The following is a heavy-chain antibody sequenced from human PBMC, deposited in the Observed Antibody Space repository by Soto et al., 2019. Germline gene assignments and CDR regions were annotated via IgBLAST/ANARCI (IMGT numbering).Heavy chain of an antibody. J-gene: IGHJ6*02. CDR1: GFTVSGNY. CDR3: ARGGTLYESSQKYYQYGLDV. Sequence: EVQVVETGGGLIQPGGSLTLSCAASGFTVSGNYISWVRQAPGKGLEWVSVIHSDGNTYHSGSVWGRFTISRDNSKNTVFLQMNSLRAEDTAVYFCARGGTLYESSQKYYQYGLDVWGQGTTVIVSS. D-gene: IGHD2-15*01. V-gene: IGHV3-53*02. CDR2: IHSDGNT.